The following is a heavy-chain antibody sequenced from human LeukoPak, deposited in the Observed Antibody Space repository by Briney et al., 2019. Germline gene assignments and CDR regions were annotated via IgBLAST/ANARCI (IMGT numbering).Heavy chain of an antibody. J-gene: IGHJ4*02. Sequence: SGTLSLTCAVSGVSISSYYWSWIRQPPGKGLEWIGYIYYSESTTYNPSLMSRVNISVDTSTNQFYLMLSSVTAADTAVYYCAMIIVGATISDYWGEGTLVTVSS. D-gene: IGHD1-26*01. V-gene: IGHV4-59*12. CDR3: AMIIVGATISDY. CDR2: IYYSEST. CDR1: GVSISSYY.